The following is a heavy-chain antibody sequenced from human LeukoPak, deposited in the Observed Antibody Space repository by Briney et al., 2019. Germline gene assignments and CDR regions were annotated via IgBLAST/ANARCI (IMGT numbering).Heavy chain of an antibody. D-gene: IGHD3-22*01. CDR3: ARDGHRRYHYDSSGREDAFDM. CDR2: ISAYNGYT. Sequence: ASVKVSCKASGYTFSNYGISWVRQAPGQGLEWMGWISAYNGYTNYAQNLQGRVTMTTDTSTSTAYMELRSMRSDDTAVYYCARDGHRRYHYDSSGREDAFDMWGQGTMVTVSS. J-gene: IGHJ3*02. CDR1: GYTFSNYG. V-gene: IGHV1-18*01.